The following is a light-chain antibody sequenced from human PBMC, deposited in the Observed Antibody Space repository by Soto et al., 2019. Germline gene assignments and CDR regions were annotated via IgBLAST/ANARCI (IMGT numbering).Light chain of an antibody. CDR3: QQHGSGPWT. CDR2: IAS. Sequence: EIVLTQSPDTLSLSPGERATLSCRASQSVSGSNLAWYQHKPGQGPRLLIYIASRRATGIPDRFSGSGSGTEFSLTISRREPEDFAVYYCQQHGSGPWTFGQGTKVEIK. J-gene: IGKJ1*01. V-gene: IGKV3-20*01. CDR1: QSVSGSN.